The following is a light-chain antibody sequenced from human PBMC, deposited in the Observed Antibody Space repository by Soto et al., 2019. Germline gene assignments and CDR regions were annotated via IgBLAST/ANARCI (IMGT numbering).Light chain of an antibody. V-gene: IGLV2-14*01. J-gene: IGLJ1*01. CDR2: EVS. Sequence: QSALPQPASVSGSPGQSITISCTGTSSDVGGYNYVSWYQQHPGKAPKLIIYEVSNRPSGVSDRFSGYKSENTASLTISGLQAEDEADYYCSSYTSSSTLYVFGSGTKVTVL. CDR1: SSDVGGYNY. CDR3: SSYTSSSTLYV.